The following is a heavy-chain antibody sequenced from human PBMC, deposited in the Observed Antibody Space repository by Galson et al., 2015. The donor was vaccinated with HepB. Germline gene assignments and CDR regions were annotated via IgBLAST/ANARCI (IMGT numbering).Heavy chain of an antibody. V-gene: IGHV3-21*01. J-gene: IGHJ4*02. CDR1: GFTFSSYS. Sequence: SLRLSCAASGFTFSSYSMNWVRQAPGKGLEWVSSISSSSSYIYYADSVKGRFTISRDNAKNSLYLQMNSLRAEDTAVYYCARDRRVPAEFDYWGQGTLVTVSS. D-gene: IGHD2-2*01. CDR3: ARDRRVPAEFDY. CDR2: ISSSSSYI.